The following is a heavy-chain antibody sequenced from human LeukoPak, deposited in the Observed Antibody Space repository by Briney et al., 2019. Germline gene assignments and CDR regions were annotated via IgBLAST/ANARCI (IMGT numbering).Heavy chain of an antibody. CDR3: AKPLSSSGYYTDY. J-gene: IGHJ4*02. V-gene: IGHV3-23*01. Sequence: GGSLRLSCAASGFSFSGYSMNWVRQAPGKGLEWVSAISGSGGSTYYADSVRGRFTISRDNSKNTLYLQMNSLRAEDTAVYYCAKPLSSSGYYTDYWGQGTLVTVSS. CDR2: ISGSGGST. CDR1: GFSFSGYS. D-gene: IGHD3-22*01.